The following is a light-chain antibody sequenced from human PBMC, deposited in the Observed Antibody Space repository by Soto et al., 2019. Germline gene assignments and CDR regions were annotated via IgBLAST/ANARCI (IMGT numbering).Light chain of an antibody. CDR3: MQAAQYPHT. CDR1: QSLVHSDGKTY. Sequence: DIVMTQTPLSSPVTLGQPASISCRSSQSLVHSDGKTYLTWLQQRPGQPPRLLIYRGSDRFSGVPDRFSGIGAGTDFTLKISRVEAEDVGVYYCMQAAQYPHTFGQGTKLEIK. J-gene: IGKJ2*01. CDR2: RGS. V-gene: IGKV2-24*01.